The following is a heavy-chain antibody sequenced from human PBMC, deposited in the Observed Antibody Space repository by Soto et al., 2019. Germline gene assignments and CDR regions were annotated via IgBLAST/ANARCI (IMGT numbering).Heavy chain of an antibody. CDR2: IYYSGST. J-gene: IGHJ5*02. V-gene: IGHV4-31*03. Sequence: QVQLQESGPGLVKPSQTLSLTCTVSGGSISSGGYYWSWIRQHPGKGLEWIGYIYYSGSTYYNPSLKSRVTISVDTSKNQFSLKLSSVTAADPAVYYCARAGSHVWGSYRENWFDPWGQGTLVTVSS. CDR3: ARAGSHVWGSYRENWFDP. CDR1: GGSISSGGYY. D-gene: IGHD3-16*02.